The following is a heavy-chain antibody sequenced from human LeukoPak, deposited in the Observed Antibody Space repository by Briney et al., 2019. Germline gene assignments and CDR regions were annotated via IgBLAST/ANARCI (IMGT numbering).Heavy chain of an antibody. J-gene: IGHJ3*02. D-gene: IGHD1-26*01. V-gene: IGHV1-69*13. CDR2: IIPILGTA. CDR1: GGTFSSYA. CDR3: ATAGSYLDAFDI. Sequence: GASVKVSCKASGGTFSSYAISWVRQAPGQGLEWMGGIIPILGTANYAQKFQGRVTITADESTSTAYMELSSLRSEDTAVYYCATAGSYLDAFDIWGQGTMVTVSS.